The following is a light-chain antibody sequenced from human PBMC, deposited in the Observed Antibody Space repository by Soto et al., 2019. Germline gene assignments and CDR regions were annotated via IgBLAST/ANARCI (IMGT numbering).Light chain of an antibody. CDR3: NSYTSSSTYV. CDR1: SSDVGGYNY. CDR2: DVS. V-gene: IGLV2-14*01. J-gene: IGLJ1*01. Sequence: QSVLTQPASVSGSPGQWITISCTGTSSDVGGYNYVSWYQQHPGKAPKLMIYDVSNRPSGVSNRFSGSKSVNTASLTISGLQAEDEADYYCNSYTSSSTYVFGTGTKVTVL.